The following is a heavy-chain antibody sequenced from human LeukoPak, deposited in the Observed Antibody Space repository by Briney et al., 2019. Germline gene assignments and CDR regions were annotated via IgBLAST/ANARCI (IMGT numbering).Heavy chain of an antibody. CDR3: ARVYRSSSGYCFDY. V-gene: IGHV3-7*01. Sequence: GGSLRLSCAASGFIYSSYWMTWVRQAPGKGLEWVANIKQDGSEKYDVDSVKGRFTISRDNAQNSLYLQMNSLRAEDTAVYYCARVYRSSSGYCFDYWGQGTLVTVAS. CDR1: GFIYSSYW. J-gene: IGHJ4*02. D-gene: IGHD6-6*01. CDR2: IKQDGSEK.